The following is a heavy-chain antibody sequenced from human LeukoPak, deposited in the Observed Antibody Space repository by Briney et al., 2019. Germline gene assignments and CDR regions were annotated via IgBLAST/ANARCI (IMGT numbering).Heavy chain of an antibody. D-gene: IGHD3-10*01. CDR1: GFTFSNYG. CDR2: ITNDGSNK. CDR3: AKDVRSGTNYNALYYGMDV. V-gene: IGHV3-30*18. Sequence: AGGSLRLSCAASGFTFSNYGMHWVRQAPGKGLVWVAVITNDGSNKYYADSVKGRLTISRDNSKNTLYLQMDSLRSDDTAVYYCAKDVRSGTNYNALYYGMDVWGKGTTVTVSS. J-gene: IGHJ6*04.